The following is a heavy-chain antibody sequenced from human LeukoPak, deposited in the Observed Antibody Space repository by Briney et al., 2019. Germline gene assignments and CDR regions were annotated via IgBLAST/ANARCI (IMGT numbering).Heavy chain of an antibody. CDR3: VRLGRDGYTYGAAY. CDR2: INWNGGRT. CDR1: GYTFDDYG. V-gene: IGHV3-20*04. J-gene: IGHJ1*01. Sequence: GGSLRLSCAGSGYTFDDYGMRWVRQAPEKGLEWVAGINWNGGRTGYAASVKGRCTISRDNAKNALYLEMNSLRAEDTAVYYCVRLGRDGYTYGAAYWGQGTLVTVSS. D-gene: IGHD5-24*01.